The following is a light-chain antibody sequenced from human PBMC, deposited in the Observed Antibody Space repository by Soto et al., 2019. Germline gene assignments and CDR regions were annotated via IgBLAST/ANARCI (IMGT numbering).Light chain of an antibody. Sequence: EIVLTQSPGTLSLFPGERATLSCRASQSLITRYLAWYQQKPGQAPRLLFYGASSRATGIPDRFSGSGSGTDFTLTISSLEPEDFAVYSCQQYGTSPTFGQGTRLEIK. J-gene: IGKJ5*01. CDR1: QSLITRY. CDR2: GAS. V-gene: IGKV3-20*01. CDR3: QQYGTSPT.